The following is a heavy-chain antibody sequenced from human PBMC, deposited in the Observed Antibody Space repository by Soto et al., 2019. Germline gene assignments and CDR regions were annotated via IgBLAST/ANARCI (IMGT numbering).Heavy chain of an antibody. CDR1: GFTFSRDA. V-gene: IGHV3-23*01. J-gene: IGHJ5*02. CDR2: ISCSGGST. Sequence: LRLSCEDSGFTFSRDALSWFRQAPGKVVEWVSAISCSGGSTYYSDSVKGRFTISRDNSKNTLYLQMNSLRAEDTAVYYCAKGSGPWFDPWGQGTLVTVSS. CDR3: AKGSGPWFDP.